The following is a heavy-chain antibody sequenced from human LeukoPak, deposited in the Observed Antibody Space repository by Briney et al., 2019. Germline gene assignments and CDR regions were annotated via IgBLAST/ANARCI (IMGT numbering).Heavy chain of an antibody. CDR1: GASISSYY. V-gene: IGHV4-59*08. Sequence: PSEALSLTCTVSGASISSYYCSWIRQPPWKGLEWIGYIYYTGSTNYNPPLKRRVTISLDTSKNQFSLKLSSVTAADTAVYYCARHPDCSGGSCYLGRYYYYGMDVWGQGTTVTVSS. CDR2: IYYTGST. CDR3: ARHPDCSGGSCYLGRYYYYGMDV. J-gene: IGHJ6*02. D-gene: IGHD2-15*01.